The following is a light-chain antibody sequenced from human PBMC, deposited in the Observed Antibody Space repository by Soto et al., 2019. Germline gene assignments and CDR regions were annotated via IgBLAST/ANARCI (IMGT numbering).Light chain of an antibody. J-gene: IGKJ4*01. CDR1: QSIDKY. CDR2: AAS. V-gene: IGKV1-39*01. CDR3: QQSYSTPSLT. Sequence: DIQMTQSPSSRSASVGERVTITFRASQSIDKYVNWYQQKPGKGPNLLIYAASNLRTGVPSRFSGSGSGTDCTLTISGLLPEDFATYFCQQSYSTPSLTFGGGTKVDIK.